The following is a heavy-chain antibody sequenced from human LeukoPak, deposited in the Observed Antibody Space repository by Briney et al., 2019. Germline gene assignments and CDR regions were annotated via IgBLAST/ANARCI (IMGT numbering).Heavy chain of an antibody. CDR2: ISAYNGNT. CDR1: GYTFTSYG. J-gene: IGHJ5*02. V-gene: IGHV1-18*01. D-gene: IGHD5-18*01. Sequence: ASVKVSCKASGYTFTSYGISWVQQAPGQGLEWMGWISAYNGNTNYAQKLQGRVTMTTDTSTSTAYMELRSLRSDDTAVYYCARGSTVDTAMVNWFDPWGQGTLVTVSS. CDR3: ARGSTVDTAMVNWFDP.